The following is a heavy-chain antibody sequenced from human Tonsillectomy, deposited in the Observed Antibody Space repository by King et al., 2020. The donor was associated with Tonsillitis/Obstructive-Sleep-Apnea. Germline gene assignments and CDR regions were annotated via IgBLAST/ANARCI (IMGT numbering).Heavy chain of an antibody. J-gene: IGHJ4*02. V-gene: IGHV3-73*01. CDR1: GFTFSGSA. CDR2: IRGKANSYAT. D-gene: IGHD4-23*01. CDR3: TTTVVTPFDY. Sequence: QLVQSGGGLVQPGGSLKLSCAASGFTFSGSAMHWVRQASGKGLEWVGRIRGKANSYATAYAASVKGRFTISRDESKNTAYLQMNSLKTEDTAVYYCTTTVVTPFDYWGQGTLVTVSS.